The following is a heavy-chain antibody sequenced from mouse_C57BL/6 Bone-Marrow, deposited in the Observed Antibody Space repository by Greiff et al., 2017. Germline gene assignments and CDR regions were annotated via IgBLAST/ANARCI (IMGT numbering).Heavy chain of an antibody. CDR3: ARQGGYSYFDY. CDR2: ISNGGGST. J-gene: IGHJ2*01. D-gene: IGHD2-3*01. CDR1: GFTFSDYY. Sequence: LVESGGGLVQPGGSLKLSCAASGFTFSDYYMYWVRQTPAKRLEWVAYISNGGGSTYYPDTVTGRFTISRDNAKNTLYLQMSRLKSEDTAMDYCARQGGYSYFDYWGQGTTLTVSS. V-gene: IGHV5-12*01.